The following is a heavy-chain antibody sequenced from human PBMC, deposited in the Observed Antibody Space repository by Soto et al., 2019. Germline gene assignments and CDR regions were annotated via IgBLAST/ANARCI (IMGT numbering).Heavy chain of an antibody. J-gene: IGHJ4*02. V-gene: IGHV3-23*01. CDR3: AKDRFGIVGPVDY. CDR2: ISGSGGNT. D-gene: IGHD1-26*01. Sequence: EVQLLESGGDLVQPGGSLRLSCAASGLIFSDYAMSWVRQAPGKGLECVACISGSGGNTFYADSGKGRFTISRDNSKNTLSRHMNSLRVDDTAVYFCAKDRFGIVGPVDYWGQGTLVTVSS. CDR1: GLIFSDYA.